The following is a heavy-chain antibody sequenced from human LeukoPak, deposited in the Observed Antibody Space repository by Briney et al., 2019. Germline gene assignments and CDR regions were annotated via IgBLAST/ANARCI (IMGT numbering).Heavy chain of an antibody. D-gene: IGHD4-17*01. V-gene: IGHV3-23*01. CDR2: ISGSGDNT. CDR3: ARERREYGIDY. J-gene: IGHJ4*02. CDR1: GFTFSSYA. Sequence: GGSLRLSCAASGFTFSSYAMTWVRQAPGKGLEWVSGISGSGDNTNYADSVKGRFTISRDNSKNTLYLQMNSLRAEDTAVYYCARERREYGIDYWGQGTLVTVSS.